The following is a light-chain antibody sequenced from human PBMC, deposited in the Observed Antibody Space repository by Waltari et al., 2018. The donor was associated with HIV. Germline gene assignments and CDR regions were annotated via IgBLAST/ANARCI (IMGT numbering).Light chain of an antibody. CDR3: AAWDDGLDTPV. J-gene: IGLJ2*01. Sequence: QSVLTQTPSMSGTPGQRVTIPCSGRTSNVGSNYVYWYQQFPGTTPRLVIHTNNQRPSGVPYRFSASKSGTSAFLAINSLRSEDEAIYFCAAWDDGLDTPVFGGGTSLTVL. V-gene: IGLV1-47*01. CDR2: TNN. CDR1: TSNVGSNY.